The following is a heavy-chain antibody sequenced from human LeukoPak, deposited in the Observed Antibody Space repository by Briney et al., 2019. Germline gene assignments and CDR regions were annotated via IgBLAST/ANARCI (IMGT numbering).Heavy chain of an antibody. V-gene: IGHV4-4*07. CDR3: ARFNPSMVGGTDAFDI. J-gene: IGHJ3*02. CDR1: GGSMTNYY. CDR2: IYNSGNA. Sequence: PSETLSLTCTFSGGSMTNYYWTWIRQPAGKGLEWIGRIYNSGNADYNQTLNSRVTMSVDTSKNQFSLKLSSVTAADTAVYYCARFNPSMVGGTDAFDIWGQGTMVTVSS. D-gene: IGHD3-10*01.